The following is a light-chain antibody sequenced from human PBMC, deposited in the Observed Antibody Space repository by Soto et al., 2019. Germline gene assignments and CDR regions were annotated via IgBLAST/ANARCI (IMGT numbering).Light chain of an antibody. V-gene: IGKV3-20*01. CDR3: QQYDSSPWT. CDR1: QSVSSSY. Sequence: EIVLTQSPGTLSVSPGERVTLSWRASQSVSSSYLAWYKQKPGQAPRLLIYGASGRATGIPDRFSGSGSGTGFTLSISRLEPEDFAVYYCQQYDSSPWTFGQGTKVDIK. CDR2: GAS. J-gene: IGKJ1*01.